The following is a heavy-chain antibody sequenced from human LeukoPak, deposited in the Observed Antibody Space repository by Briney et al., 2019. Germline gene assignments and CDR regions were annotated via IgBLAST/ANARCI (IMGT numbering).Heavy chain of an antibody. J-gene: IGHJ4*02. V-gene: IGHV3-23*01. CDR2: IGASGGTI. CDR1: GFIFSSYA. CDR3: AKQHGNFDS. D-gene: IGHD1-26*01. Sequence: GGSLRLSCAASGFIFSSYAMSWVRQAPGKGLEWVSHIGASGGTIYYADSVKGRFTISRDNSKNTLYLQMNSLRAEDTALYYCAKQHGNFDSWGQGTLVTVSS.